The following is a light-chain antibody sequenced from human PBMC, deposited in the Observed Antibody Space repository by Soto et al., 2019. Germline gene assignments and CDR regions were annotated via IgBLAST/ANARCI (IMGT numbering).Light chain of an antibody. J-gene: IGLJ1*01. CDR2: EVT. CDR1: SSDVGGYTY. Sequence: QSALTQPPSASGSPGQSVTISCTGTSSDVGGYTYVSWYQQHPGKAPKLIIYEVTKRPSGVPVRFSGSKSGNTASLTVSALQADDAADYSCTSYACTNSPSVVFGTGTKLTVL. CDR3: TSYACTNSPSVV. V-gene: IGLV2-8*01.